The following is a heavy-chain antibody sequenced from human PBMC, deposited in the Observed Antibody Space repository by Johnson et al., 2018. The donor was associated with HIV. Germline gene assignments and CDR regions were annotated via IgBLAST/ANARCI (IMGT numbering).Heavy chain of an antibody. CDR2: ISYDGSNK. CDR1: GFTFSSYA. V-gene: IGHV3-30*04. D-gene: IGHD3-3*01. CDR3: AAWGGVGAGRAFDI. J-gene: IGHJ3*02. Sequence: VQLLESGGGVVQPGRSLRLSCAASGFTFSSYAMHWVRQAPGKGLEWVAVISYDGSNKYYADSVKGRFIISRDNSKNSLYLQMNRLRAEDTALYYCAAWGGVGAGRAFDIWGQGTMVTVSS.